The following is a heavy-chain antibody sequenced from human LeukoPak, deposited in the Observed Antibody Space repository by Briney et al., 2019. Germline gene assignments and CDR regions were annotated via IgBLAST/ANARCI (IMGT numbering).Heavy chain of an antibody. CDR2: IKQDGSEK. V-gene: IGHV3-7*01. Sequence: GGSLRLSCAASGLTFSRYWMTWVRQAPGKGLEWVATIKQDGSEKYHVDSVKGRFTISRDNAKNSLYLPMNSLRPEDTAVYYCAGYCIYTVCYSYIDYYMDVWGKGTTVTVSS. J-gene: IGHJ6*03. D-gene: IGHD2-8*01. CDR1: GLTFSRYW. CDR3: AGYCIYTVCYSYIDYYMDV.